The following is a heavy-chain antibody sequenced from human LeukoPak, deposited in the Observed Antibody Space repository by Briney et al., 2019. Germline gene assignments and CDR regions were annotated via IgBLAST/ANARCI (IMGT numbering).Heavy chain of an antibody. CDR2: ISYDGSNK. CDR1: GFTFSSYA. D-gene: IGHD3-22*01. J-gene: IGHJ4*02. V-gene: IGHV3-30-3*01. CDR3: ARDGSRGGSSGYLGYFDY. Sequence: GGSLRLSCAASGFTFSSYAMHWVRQAPGKGLEWVAVISYDGSNKYYADSVKGRFTISRDNSKNTLYLQMNSLRAEDTAVYYCARDGSRGGSSGYLGYFDYWGQGTLVTVSS.